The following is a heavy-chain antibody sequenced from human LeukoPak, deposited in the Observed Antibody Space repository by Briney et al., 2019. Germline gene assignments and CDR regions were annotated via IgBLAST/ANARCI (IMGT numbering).Heavy chain of an antibody. Sequence: PGGSLRLSCAASGFTFSGYGMNWVRQAPGKGLEWVSTISGSGGSTYYADSVKGRFTISRDNSKNTLYLQMNSLRAEDTAVYYCAKMPTHYYYYCYMDVWGKGTTVTVSS. CDR3: AKMPTHYYYYCYMDV. J-gene: IGHJ6*03. CDR2: ISGSGGST. V-gene: IGHV3-23*01. D-gene: IGHD2-2*01. CDR1: GFTFSGYG.